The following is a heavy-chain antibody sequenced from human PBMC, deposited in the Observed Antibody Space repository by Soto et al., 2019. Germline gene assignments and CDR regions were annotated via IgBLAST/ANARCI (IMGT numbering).Heavy chain of an antibody. V-gene: IGHV1-18*01. CDR3: AKDETYTAGWYFEH. D-gene: IGHD6-19*01. Sequence: QVQLVQSGAEVKKRGASVKVSCKASGYMFNSYGMSWLRQAPGQGLEWIGWISGYNGKTDLAQKFQGRVTMTTEASTSTRFMEFTSLRFGDTALYYRAKDETYTAGWYFEHWGQGTLVTVPS. CDR2: ISGYNGKT. J-gene: IGHJ4*02. CDR1: GYMFNSYG.